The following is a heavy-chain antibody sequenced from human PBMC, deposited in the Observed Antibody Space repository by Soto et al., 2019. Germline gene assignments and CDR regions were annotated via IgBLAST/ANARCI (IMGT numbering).Heavy chain of an antibody. V-gene: IGHV3-23*01. CDR1: GFTFSSYA. J-gene: IGHJ4*02. CDR3: AKEYDILTGYPPYFDY. D-gene: IGHD3-9*01. CDR2: ISGSGGST. Sequence: EVQLLESGGGLVQPGGSLRLSCAASGFTFSSYAMSWVRQAPGKGLEWVSAISGSGGSTYYADSVKGRFTISRDNSKNTLYLQINSLRAEDTAVYYCAKEYDILTGYPPYFDYWGQGTLVTVSS.